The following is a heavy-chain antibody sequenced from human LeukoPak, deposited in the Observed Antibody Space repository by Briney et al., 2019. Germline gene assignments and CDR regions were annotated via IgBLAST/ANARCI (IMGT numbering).Heavy chain of an antibody. CDR3: ARDIVVVVAATGLLDY. Sequence: GGSLRLSCAASGFTFNNYWMTWVRQAPGKGLEWVAVISYDGSNKYYADSVKGRFTISRDNSKNTLYLQMNSLRAEDTAVYYCARDIVVVVAATGLLDYWGQGTLVTVSS. CDR2: ISYDGSNK. CDR1: GFTFNNYW. D-gene: IGHD2-15*01. V-gene: IGHV3-30-3*01. J-gene: IGHJ4*02.